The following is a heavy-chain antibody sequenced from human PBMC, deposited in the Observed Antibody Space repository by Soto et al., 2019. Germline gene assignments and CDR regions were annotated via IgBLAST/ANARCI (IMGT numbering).Heavy chain of an antibody. CDR3: ARDPPGYTSGWPGRSLDH. D-gene: IGHD6-19*01. V-gene: IGHV1-69*01. Sequence: QVQLVQSGAEVKKPGSSVKVACKASGGTLNNYAISWVRQAPGQGLAWMGGIIPFFRTRNYGQKFQGRVMSTAGEYTSTVYMELSSQRAEDTAVYYCARDPPGYTSGWPGRSLDHWGQGSLVTVSP. CDR1: GGTLNNYA. CDR2: IIPFFRTR. J-gene: IGHJ4*02.